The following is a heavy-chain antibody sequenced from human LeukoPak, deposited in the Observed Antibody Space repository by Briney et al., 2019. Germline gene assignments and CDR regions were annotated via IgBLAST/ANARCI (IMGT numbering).Heavy chain of an antibody. CDR3: ARMVNYFDY. D-gene: IGHD4-23*01. J-gene: IGHJ4*02. Sequence: ASVKVSCKASGYTFTSYYMEWVRQAPGQGLEWMGIINPSDGWTSYAQKFQGRVTMTRDMSTSTVYMELSSLRSEDTAVYYCARMVNYFDYWGQGTLVTVSS. CDR2: INPSDGWT. V-gene: IGHV1-46*01. CDR1: GYTFTSYY.